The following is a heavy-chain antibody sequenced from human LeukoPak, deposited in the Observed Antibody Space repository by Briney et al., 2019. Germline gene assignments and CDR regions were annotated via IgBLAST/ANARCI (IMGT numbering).Heavy chain of an antibody. CDR2: TYYRSKWYN. CDR3: ARLVGASWFDS. V-gene: IGHV6-1*01. J-gene: IGHJ5*01. CDR1: GDSVSTNSAT. Sequence: SQTLSLTCAISGDSVSTNSATWTWLRQSPSRGLEWLGGTYYRSKWYNDYAVSMKSRITINLDTSKNQFSLQLNSVTPEDTAVYYCARLVGASWFDSWGQGTLVTVSS. D-gene: IGHD1-26*01.